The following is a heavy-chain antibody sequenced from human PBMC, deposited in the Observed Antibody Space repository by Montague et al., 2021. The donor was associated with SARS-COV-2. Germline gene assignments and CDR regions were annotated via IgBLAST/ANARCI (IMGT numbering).Heavy chain of an antibody. D-gene: IGHD4-17*01. CDR3: ASVYTVTYYFDY. J-gene: IGHJ4*02. V-gene: IGHV4-61*02. CDR1: GGSISSGYFH. Sequence: TLSLTCTVSGGSISSGYFHWSWIRQPAGKGLEWIGLTYPGGNTNYNPSLKSRVTISVDTSKNQFSLKLSSVTAADTAVYYCASVYTVTYYFDYWGRGTLVTVSS. CDR2: TYPGGNT.